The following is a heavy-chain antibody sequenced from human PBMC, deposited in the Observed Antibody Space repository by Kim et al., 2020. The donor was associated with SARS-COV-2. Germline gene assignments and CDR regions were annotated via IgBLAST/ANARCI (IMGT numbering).Heavy chain of an antibody. D-gene: IGHD3-10*01. CDR1: GFTFSTYA. Sequence: GGSLRLSCAASGFTFSTYAMFWVRQAPGKGLDYLSAISHNGVSTYYADSVKGRFTVSRDDSKNTLYLRLNSLRPEDTAVYYCVKAQGFGTSSYYYYGMDVWGQGTTVTVSS. J-gene: IGHJ6*02. CDR2: ISHNGVST. CDR3: VKAQGFGTSSYYYYGMDV. V-gene: IGHV3-64D*09.